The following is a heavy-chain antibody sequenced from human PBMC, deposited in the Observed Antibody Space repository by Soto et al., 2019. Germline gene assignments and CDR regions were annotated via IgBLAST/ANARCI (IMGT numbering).Heavy chain of an antibody. Sequence: SLTCTGSLVSFNSGIYAWSWIGQHPGKGLEWIGYVYHTGRTSYNPYLKSGVSTSLDTYNNKLSLNIDSVTADETGVYFCARDSAGQPCWGQGTLVTVSS. V-gene: IGHV4-61*01. CDR1: LVSFNSGIYA. CDR3: ARDSAGQPC. CDR2: VYHTGRT. D-gene: IGHD2-15*01. J-gene: IGHJ4*02.